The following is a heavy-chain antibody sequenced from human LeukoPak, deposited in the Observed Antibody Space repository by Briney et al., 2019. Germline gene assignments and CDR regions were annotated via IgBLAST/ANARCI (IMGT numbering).Heavy chain of an antibody. CDR2: IIPIFGTA. CDR1: GGTFSSYA. CDR3: ARADGIAGLGYYYYYGMDV. V-gene: IGHV1-69*01. J-gene: IGHJ6*02. Sequence: ASVTVSCKASGGTFSSYAISWVRQAPGQGLEWMGGIIPIFGTANYAQKFQGRVTITADESTSTAYMELSSLRSEDTAVYYCARADGIAGLGYYYYYGMDVWGQGTTVTVSS. D-gene: IGHD6-13*01.